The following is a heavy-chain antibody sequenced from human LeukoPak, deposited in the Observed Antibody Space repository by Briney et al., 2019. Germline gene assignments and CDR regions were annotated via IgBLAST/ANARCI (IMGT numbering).Heavy chain of an antibody. CDR1: GFTFSSYS. J-gene: IGHJ4*02. CDR2: ISRSSTTI. V-gene: IGHV3-48*01. D-gene: IGHD6-13*01. Sequence: GGSLRLSCAVSGFTFSSYSMNWVRQAPGKGLEWVSDISRSSTTIYYADSVKGRFTVSRGNAKNTLYLQMNSLRAEDTAVYYCARAGYSSSWYFYGGQGTLVTVSS. CDR3: ARAGYSSSWYFY.